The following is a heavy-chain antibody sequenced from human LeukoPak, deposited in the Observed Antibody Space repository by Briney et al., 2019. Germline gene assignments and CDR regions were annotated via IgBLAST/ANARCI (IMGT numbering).Heavy chain of an antibody. V-gene: IGHV1-2*02. J-gene: IGHJ4*02. CDR3: ARVYCSSTSCYWDY. Sequence: ASVKVSCKASGYTFTGYYMHWVRQAPGQGLEWMGWINPNSGGTNYAQKFQGRVTMTRDTSISTAYMELRRLRSDDTAVYYCARVYCSSTSCYWDYWGQGTLVTVSS. CDR2: INPNSGGT. CDR1: GYTFTGYY. D-gene: IGHD2-2*01.